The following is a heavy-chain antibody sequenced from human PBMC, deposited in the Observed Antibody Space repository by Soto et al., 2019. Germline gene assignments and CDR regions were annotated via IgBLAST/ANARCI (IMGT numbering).Heavy chain of an antibody. V-gene: IGHV3-15*01. D-gene: IGHD6-19*01. J-gene: IGHJ4*02. CDR3: VTDRLRLAGRSPMNNDY. Sequence: PGGSLRLSCAASGFTFSNAWMNWVRQAPGQGLEWVGRFKSRSDGGTADYAAHVKGRFTISRDDSKNTLYLQMNSLKTEDTAVYYCVTDRLRLAGRSPMNNDYWGQGTVVTV. CDR1: GFTFSNAW. CDR2: FKSRSDGGTA.